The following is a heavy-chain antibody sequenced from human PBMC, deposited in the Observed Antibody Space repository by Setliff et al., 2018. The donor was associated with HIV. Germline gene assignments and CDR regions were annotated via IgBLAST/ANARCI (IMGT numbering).Heavy chain of an antibody. CDR1: GGSISSGNYY. D-gene: IGHD3-9*01. V-gene: IGHV4-61*02. CDR2: LYISGST. CDR3: ARSLRYFDWSLHY. Sequence: PSETLSLTCTVSGGSISSGNYYWSWIRQPAGKGLEWIGRLYISGSTNYNPSLKSRVTISVDASKKQFSLNLGSVTAADTAVYYCARSLRYFDWSLHYWGQGMLVTVSS. J-gene: IGHJ4*02.